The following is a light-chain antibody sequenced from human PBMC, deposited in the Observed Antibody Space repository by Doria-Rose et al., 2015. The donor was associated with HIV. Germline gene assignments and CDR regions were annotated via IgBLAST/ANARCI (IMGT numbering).Light chain of an antibody. V-gene: IGKV4-1*01. Sequence: DSLAVSLGERATINCNSSQSVLYSSNNKNNLAWYQQKPGQPPKLLIYWASTRESGVPDRFSGSGSGTEFTLTISSLQTEDVAVYYCQQYDSAPWTFGQGSKVEV. J-gene: IGKJ1*01. CDR2: WAS. CDR3: QQYDSAPWT. CDR1: QSVLYSSNNKNN.